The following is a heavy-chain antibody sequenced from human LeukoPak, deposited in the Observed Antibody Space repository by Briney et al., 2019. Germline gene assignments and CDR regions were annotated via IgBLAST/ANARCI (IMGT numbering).Heavy chain of an antibody. CDR2: INPNSGGT. V-gene: IGHV1-2*02. CDR3: ARVLAVAGTWAFDY. Sequence: ASVKVSCKASGYTFTGYYMHWVRQAPGQGLEWMGWINPNSGGTNYAQKFQGRVTMTRDTSISTAYMELSRLRSEDTAVYYCARVLAVAGTWAFDYWGQGTLVTVSS. J-gene: IGHJ4*02. CDR1: GYTFTGYY. D-gene: IGHD6-19*01.